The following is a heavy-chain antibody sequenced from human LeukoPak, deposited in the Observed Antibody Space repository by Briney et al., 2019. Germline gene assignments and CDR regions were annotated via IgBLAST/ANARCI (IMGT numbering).Heavy chain of an antibody. CDR1: GYTFTSYG. CDR3: ARVSRGGNSGLVPLDY. Sequence: GASVKVSCKASGYTFTSYGISWVRQAPGQGLEWMGWISAYNGNTNYAQKLQGRVTMTTDTSTSTAYMELRSLRSDDTAVYYCARVSRGGNSGLVPLDYWGQGTLVTVSS. V-gene: IGHV1-18*01. CDR2: ISAYNGNT. D-gene: IGHD4-23*01. J-gene: IGHJ4*02.